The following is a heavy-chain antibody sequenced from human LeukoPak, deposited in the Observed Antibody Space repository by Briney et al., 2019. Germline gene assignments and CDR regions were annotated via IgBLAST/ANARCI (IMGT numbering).Heavy chain of an antibody. Sequence: GGSPRLSCAVSGISLSNYGMSWVRQAPGKGLEWVAGISGSGGGTNYADSVKGRFTISRDNPKNTLYLQMNRLRAEDTAVYFCAKRGVVIRVILVGFNKEAYYFDSWGQGALVTVSS. V-gene: IGHV3-23*01. J-gene: IGHJ4*02. D-gene: IGHD3-22*01. CDR2: ISGSGGGT. CDR3: AKRGVVIRVILVGFNKEAYYFDS. CDR1: GISLSNYG.